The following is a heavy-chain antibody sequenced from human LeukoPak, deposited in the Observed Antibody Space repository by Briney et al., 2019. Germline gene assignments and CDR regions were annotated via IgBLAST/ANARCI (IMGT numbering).Heavy chain of an antibody. CDR1: GFTFSSYW. D-gene: IGHD3-22*01. V-gene: IGHV3-7*01. CDR3: ARKGITMITEHDY. CDR2: INQDESQK. Sequence: GGSLRLSCAASGFTFSSYWMSWVRQAPGKGLEWVANINQDESQKYYVDSVKGRFTISRDTAKNSLYLQMNSLRAEDTAIYYCARKGITMITEHDYWGQGTLVTVSS. J-gene: IGHJ4*02.